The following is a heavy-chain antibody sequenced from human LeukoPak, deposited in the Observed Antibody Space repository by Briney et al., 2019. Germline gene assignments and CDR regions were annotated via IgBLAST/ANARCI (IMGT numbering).Heavy chain of an antibody. D-gene: IGHD2-2*01. Sequence: GGSLRLSCAASGFTFSTYGMHWVRQAPGKGLEWVAFIRYDGSNKYYADSVKGRFTISRDNSKNTLYLQMNSLRAEDTAVYYCATLGYCSSTSCYPFDYWGQGTLVTVSS. CDR2: IRYDGSNK. CDR3: ATLGYCSSTSCYPFDY. CDR1: GFTFSTYG. J-gene: IGHJ4*02. V-gene: IGHV3-30*02.